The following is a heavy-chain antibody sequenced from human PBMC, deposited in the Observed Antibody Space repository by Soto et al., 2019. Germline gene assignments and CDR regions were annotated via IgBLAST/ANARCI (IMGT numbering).Heavy chain of an antibody. J-gene: IGHJ6*02. D-gene: IGHD6-19*01. CDR1: GYTFTSYY. V-gene: IGHV1-46*01. CDR2: INPSGGST. CDR3: ARDAKAVAGSKYYYGMDV. Sequence: GDSVNVSCKASGYTFTSYYIHWLRQAPGQGLEWMGIINPSGGSTSYAQKFQGRVTMTRDTSTSKVYMELSSLRSEDTAVYYCARDAKAVAGSKYYYGMDVWG.